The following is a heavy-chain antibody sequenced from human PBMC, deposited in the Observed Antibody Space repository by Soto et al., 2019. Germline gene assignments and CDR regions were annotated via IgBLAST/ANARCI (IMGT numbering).Heavy chain of an antibody. D-gene: IGHD3-3*01. CDR1: GYTFTSYG. CDR3: ARAGLRFLEWFPSEDYYYMDV. J-gene: IGHJ6*03. V-gene: IGHV1-18*01. Sequence: GASVKVSCKASGYTFTSYGMSWVRQAPGQRLERKGWISAYNDNTNYAQKLQGRVTMTTDTSTSTAYMELRSLRSDDTAVYYCARAGLRFLEWFPSEDYYYMDVWGKGTTVTVSS. CDR2: ISAYNDNT.